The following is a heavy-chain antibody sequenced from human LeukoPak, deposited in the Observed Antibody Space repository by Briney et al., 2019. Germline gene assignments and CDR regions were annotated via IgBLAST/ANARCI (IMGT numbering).Heavy chain of an antibody. CDR2: INHSGST. CDR1: GGSFSGYY. V-gene: IGHV4-34*01. J-gene: IGHJ5*02. Sequence: PSETLSLTCAVYGGSFSGYYWSWIRQPPGKGLEWIGEINHSGSTNYNPSLKSRVTISVDTSKNQFSLKLSSVTAADTAVYYCARRVRGFNWFDPWGQGTLVTVSS. D-gene: IGHD3-22*01. CDR3: ARRVRGFNWFDP.